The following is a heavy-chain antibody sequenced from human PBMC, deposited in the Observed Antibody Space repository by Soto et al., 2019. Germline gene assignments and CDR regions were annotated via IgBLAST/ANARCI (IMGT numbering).Heavy chain of an antibody. V-gene: IGHV1-18*01. CDR3: ARVSWGHLDY. CDR2: INADNGNT. CDR1: GYTFTSYA. Sequence: GASVKVSCKASGYTFTSYAMHWVRQAPGQGLEWMGWINADNGNTKYAQKLQGRVTMTTDTSTSTAYMELRSLRSDDTAVYYCARVSWGHLDYWGQGTLVTVSS. J-gene: IGHJ4*02. D-gene: IGHD7-27*01.